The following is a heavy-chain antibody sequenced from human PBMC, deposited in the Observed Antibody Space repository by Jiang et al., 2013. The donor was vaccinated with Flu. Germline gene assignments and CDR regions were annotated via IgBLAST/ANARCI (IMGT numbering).Heavy chain of an antibody. CDR3: ARGYYDSSGYQTYYYGMDV. V-gene: IGHV4-31*01. Sequence: GSGLVKPSQTLSLTCTVSGGSISSGGYYWSWIRQHPGKGLEWIGYIYYSGSTYYNPSLKSLVTISVDTSKNQFSLKLSSVTAADTAVYYCARGYYDSSGYQTYYYGMDVWGKGTTVTVSS. CDR2: IYYSGST. CDR1: GGSISSGGYY. D-gene: IGHD3-22*01. J-gene: IGHJ6*04.